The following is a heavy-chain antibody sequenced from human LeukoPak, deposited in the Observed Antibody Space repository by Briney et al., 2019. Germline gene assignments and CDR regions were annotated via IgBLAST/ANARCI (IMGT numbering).Heavy chain of an antibody. CDR1: GYTFTSYD. V-gene: IGHV1-8*01. CDR3: ARDQRYCSGGSCYPDWIDP. J-gene: IGHJ5*02. Sequence: GASVKVSCKASGYTFTSYDINWVRQATGQGLEWMGWMNPNSGNTGYAQKFQGRVTMTRNTSISTAYMELSSLRSDDTAVYYCARDQRYCSGGSCYPDWIDPWGQGTLVTVSS. CDR2: MNPNSGNT. D-gene: IGHD2-15*01.